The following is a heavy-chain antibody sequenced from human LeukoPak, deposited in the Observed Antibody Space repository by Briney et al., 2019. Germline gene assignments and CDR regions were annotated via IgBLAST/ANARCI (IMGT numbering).Heavy chain of an antibody. CDR2: INHSGST. D-gene: IGHD5-18*01. CDR3: AREDTAMVAHDY. Sequence: SETLSLTCAVYGGSFSGYYWSWIRQPPGKGLEWIGEINHSGSTNYNPSLKSRVTISVDTSKNQFSLKLSSVTAADTAVYYCAREDTAMVAHDYWGQGTLVTVSS. V-gene: IGHV4-34*01. J-gene: IGHJ4*02. CDR1: GGSFSGYY.